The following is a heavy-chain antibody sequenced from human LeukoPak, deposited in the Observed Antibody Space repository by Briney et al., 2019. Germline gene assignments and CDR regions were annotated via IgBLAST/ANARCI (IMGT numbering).Heavy chain of an antibody. J-gene: IGHJ4*02. CDR3: AKDETLSGVNYFAS. V-gene: IGHV3-23*01. D-gene: IGHD3-10*01. CDR1: GFTFINYA. CDR2: IIGSGDVS. Sequence: PGGSLRLSCSASGFTFINYAMSWVRQAPGKGLEWGSGIIGSGDVSFYADSVKGRFTISRDNSKDTLYLQMSSLRAEDTAMYFCAKDETLSGVNYFASWGQGALVTVSS.